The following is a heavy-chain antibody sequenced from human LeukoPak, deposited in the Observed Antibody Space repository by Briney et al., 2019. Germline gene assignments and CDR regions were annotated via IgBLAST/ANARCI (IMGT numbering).Heavy chain of an antibody. CDR1: GGSISSYY. CDR2: IYYSGST. Sequence: SETLSLTCTVSGGSISSYYWSWIRQPPGKGLEWIGHIYYSGSTNYNPSLQSRVTISVDTSKNQFSLKLSSVTAADTAVYYCARADYYDSSAFSRMHWYFDLWGRGTLVTVSS. V-gene: IGHV4-59*12. CDR3: ARADYYDSSAFSRMHWYFDL. J-gene: IGHJ2*01. D-gene: IGHD3-22*01.